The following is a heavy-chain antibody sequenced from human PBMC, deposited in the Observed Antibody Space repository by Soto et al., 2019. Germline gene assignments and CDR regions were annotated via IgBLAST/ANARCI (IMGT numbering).Heavy chain of an antibody. CDR2: MNPNSGNT. CDR3: ARGSRGYDFWSGYYYQPVFDY. Sequence: ASVKVSCKASGYTFTSYDITWVRQATGQGLEWMGWMNPNSGNTGYAQKFQGRVTMTRHTSISTAYMEVSSLRSEDTAVYYFARGSRGYDFWSGYYYQPVFDYWGQGTLVTVSS. D-gene: IGHD3-3*01. CDR1: GYTFTSYD. J-gene: IGHJ4*02. V-gene: IGHV1-8*01.